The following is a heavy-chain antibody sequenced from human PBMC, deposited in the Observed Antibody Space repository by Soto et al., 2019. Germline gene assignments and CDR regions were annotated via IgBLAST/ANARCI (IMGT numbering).Heavy chain of an antibody. Sequence: VQLVESGGGLVKPGGSLRLSCAASGFTFSSYSMNWVRQAPGKGLEWVSSISSSSSYIYYADSVKGRFTISRDNAKNSLYLQMNSLRAEDTAVYYCARDRSYYSSGSYYWFDPWGQGTLVTVSS. CDR1: GFTFSSYS. V-gene: IGHV3-21*01. J-gene: IGHJ5*02. CDR2: ISSSSSYI. D-gene: IGHD3-10*01. CDR3: ARDRSYYSSGSYYWFDP.